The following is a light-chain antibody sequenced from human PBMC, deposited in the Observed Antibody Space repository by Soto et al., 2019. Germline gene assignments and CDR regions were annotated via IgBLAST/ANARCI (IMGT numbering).Light chain of an antibody. J-gene: IGKJ4*01. V-gene: IGKV1-5*01. CDR3: QQYSSYSLPT. Sequence: GDSVTITCRASQSVSRWLAWYQQKPGKAPKLLIYDASSLNSGVPSRFSGSQSGTEFTLTITSLLPDDFATYFCQQYSSYSLPTFGGGTRWIS. CDR1: QSVSRW. CDR2: DAS.